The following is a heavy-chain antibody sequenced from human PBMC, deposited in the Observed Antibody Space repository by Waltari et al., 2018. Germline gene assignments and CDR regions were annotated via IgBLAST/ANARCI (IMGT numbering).Heavy chain of an antibody. CDR3: AHIPVRDGPFPYYFDY. CDR1: GFSLSTSGVG. CDR2: IYWNDDK. D-gene: IGHD2-8*01. J-gene: IGHJ4*02. Sequence: QITLKESGPTLVKPTQTLTLTCTFSGFSLSTSGVGVGWIRQPPGKALEWLALIYWNDDKRYSPSLKSRLTITKDTSKNQVVLTMTNMDPVDTATYYCAHIPVRDGPFPYYFDYWGQGTLVTVSS. V-gene: IGHV2-5*01.